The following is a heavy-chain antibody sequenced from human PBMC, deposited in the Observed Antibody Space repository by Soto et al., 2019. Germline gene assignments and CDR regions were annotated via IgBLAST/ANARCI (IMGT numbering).Heavy chain of an antibody. CDR1: GFTFSSYA. D-gene: IGHD1-20*01. CDR3: AKYKVLYYFDY. J-gene: IGHJ4*02. Sequence: GGSLRLSCAASGFTFSSYAMSWVRQAPGKGLEWVSAISGSGGSTYYAXXXXXXXXXXXXXSXNTLYLQMNSLRAEGTAVYYCAKYKVLYYFDYWGQGTLVTVSS. V-gene: IGHV3-23*01. CDR2: ISGSGGST.